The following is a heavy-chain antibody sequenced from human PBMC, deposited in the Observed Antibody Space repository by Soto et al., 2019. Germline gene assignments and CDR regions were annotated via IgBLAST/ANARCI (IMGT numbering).Heavy chain of an antibody. CDR1: GFTFSSYA. CDR3: ARGEWLQFRNGDIDY. D-gene: IGHD5-12*01. J-gene: IGHJ4*02. V-gene: IGHV3-30-3*01. Sequence: GGSLRLSCAASGFTFSSYAMHWVRQAPGKGLEWVAVISYDGSNKYYADSVKGRFTISRDNSKNTLYLQMNSLRAEDTAVYYCARGEWLQFRNGDIDYWGQGTLVTVSS. CDR2: ISYDGSNK.